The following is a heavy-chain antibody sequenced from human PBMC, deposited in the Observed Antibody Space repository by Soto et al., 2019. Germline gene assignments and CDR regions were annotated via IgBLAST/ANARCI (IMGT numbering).Heavy chain of an antibody. D-gene: IGHD1-1*01. J-gene: IGHJ4*02. CDR1: GFTFRTFG. CDR2: IWNDGSKK. CDR3: VTGNQNFFDY. Sequence: QLLLVETGGGVVQPGTSLRLSCAASGFTFRTFGMHWVRQAPGKGLEWVSVIWNDGSKKFYADSVKGRFTISRDNSNNTLYLQMDSLRPEDTAVYYCVTGNQNFFDYWGQGTLVTVFS. V-gene: IGHV3-33*01.